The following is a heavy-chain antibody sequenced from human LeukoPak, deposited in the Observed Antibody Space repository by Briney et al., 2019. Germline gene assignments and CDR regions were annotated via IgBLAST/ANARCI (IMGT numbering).Heavy chain of an antibody. V-gene: IGHV1-2*02. CDR1: GYSFICYY. CDR3: AREGSGYPY. CDR2: INPNSGGT. D-gene: IGHD5-12*01. J-gene: IGHJ4*02. Sequence: ASVKVSCKASGYSFICYYMHWVRQAPGQGLEWMGWINPNSGGTNYAQKFQGRVTMTRDTSISTTYMEVSRLTSDDTAVFYCAREGSGYPYWGQGTLVTVSS.